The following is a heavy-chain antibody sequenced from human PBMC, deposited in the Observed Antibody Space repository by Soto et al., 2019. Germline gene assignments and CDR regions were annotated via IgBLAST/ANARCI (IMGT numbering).Heavy chain of an antibody. CDR3: AKNQGVELVPLATVDWFDP. CDR2: ISGSGLKK. V-gene: IGHV3-23*01. D-gene: IGHD1-26*01. J-gene: IGHJ5*02. CDR1: GFSYENFG. Sequence: PGVSLRRSCAAAGFSYENFGMSWVRQAPGKGLGWISSISGSGLKKYYADSVKGRFTISRDNSKSTVYLELNNLSAEDTAVYHCAKNQGVELVPLATVDWFDPWGQGSVVTVSS.